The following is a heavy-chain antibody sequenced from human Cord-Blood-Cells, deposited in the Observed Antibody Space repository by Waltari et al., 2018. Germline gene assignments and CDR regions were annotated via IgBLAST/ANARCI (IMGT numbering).Heavy chain of an antibody. V-gene: IGHV1-24*01. CDR2: FDPEDGET. CDR1: GYSLPDLS. J-gene: IGHJ3*02. Sequence: QVQLVQSGAEVTKPGASVKVSCKVSGYSLPDLSIPWVRQAPGKGLEWMGGFDPEDGETIYAQKFQGRVTMTEDTSTDTAYMELSSLRSEDTAVYYCATSLTGTTKGDAFDIWGQGTMVTVSS. CDR3: ATSLTGTTKGDAFDI. D-gene: IGHD1-7*01.